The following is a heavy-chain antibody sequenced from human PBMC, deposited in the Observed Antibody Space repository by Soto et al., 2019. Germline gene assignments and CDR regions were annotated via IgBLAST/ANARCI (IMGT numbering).Heavy chain of an antibody. D-gene: IGHD3-22*01. J-gene: IGHJ3*02. Sequence: ASVKVSCKASGYTFTSYDINWVRQATGQGLEWMGWMNPNSGNTGYAQKFQGRVTMTRNTSISTAYMELSRLRSEDTAVYYCASIGDSSGYDAFEIWGQGTMVTVSS. V-gene: IGHV1-8*01. CDR2: MNPNSGNT. CDR3: ASIGDSSGYDAFEI. CDR1: GYTFTSYD.